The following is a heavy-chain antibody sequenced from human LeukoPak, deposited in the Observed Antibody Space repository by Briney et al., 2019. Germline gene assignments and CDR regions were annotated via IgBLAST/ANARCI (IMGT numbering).Heavy chain of an antibody. CDR3: AKGIAAAGTSYYYYYMDV. J-gene: IGHJ6*03. Sequence: PSGTLSLTCAVSGGSISSSNWWSWVRQPPGKGLEWIGEIYHSGSTNYNPSLKSRVTISVDKSKNQFSLKLSSVTAADTAVYYCAKGIAAAGTSYYYYYMDVWGKGTTVTVSS. D-gene: IGHD6-13*01. CDR1: GGSISSSNW. V-gene: IGHV4-4*02. CDR2: IYHSGST.